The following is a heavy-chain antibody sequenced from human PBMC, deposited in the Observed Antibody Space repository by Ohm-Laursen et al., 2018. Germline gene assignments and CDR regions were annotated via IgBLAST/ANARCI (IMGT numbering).Heavy chain of an antibody. J-gene: IGHJ4*02. CDR2: ISPNSGGT. V-gene: IGHV1-2*02. Sequence: ASVKVSCKASGYTFTDYYMHWVRQAPGQGLEWMGWISPNSGGTNYAQKFQGRVTMTRDTSISTAYMELSRLRSDDTAVYYCARAGIAVAGQYDYWGQGTLVTVSS. CDR1: GYTFTDYY. D-gene: IGHD6-19*01. CDR3: ARAGIAVAGQYDY.